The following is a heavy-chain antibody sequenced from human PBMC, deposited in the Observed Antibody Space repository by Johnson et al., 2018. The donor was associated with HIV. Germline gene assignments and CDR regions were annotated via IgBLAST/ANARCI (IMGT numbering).Heavy chain of an antibody. CDR1: GFTFDDYG. CDR2: INWNGGRT. Sequence: VQLVESGGGVVRPGGSLRLSCAASGFTFDDYGIHWVRQAPGKGLEWVSDINWNGGRTHYGDSVKGRFTVSRDNAKNSLYLQMNSLTAEDTALYYWAREDYHRALDVWGQGTMVTVSS. D-gene: IGHD4-11*01. J-gene: IGHJ3*01. V-gene: IGHV3-20*04. CDR3: AREDYHRALDV.